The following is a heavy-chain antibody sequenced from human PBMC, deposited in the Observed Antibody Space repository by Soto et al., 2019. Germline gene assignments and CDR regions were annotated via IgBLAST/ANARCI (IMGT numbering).Heavy chain of an antibody. Sequence: SETLSLTYTVSGGSVSSGGYYWSWIRQHPGTGLEWIGYIYYSGTTYFNPSLKSRASISLDTSKNEFSLKLTSVTAADTAVYYCARRALPQCINGVCYKDGFWDYWGQGALVTVSS. CDR3: ARRALPQCINGVCYKDGFWDY. J-gene: IGHJ4*02. CDR1: GGSVSSGGYY. D-gene: IGHD2-8*01. V-gene: IGHV4-31*03. CDR2: IYYSGTT.